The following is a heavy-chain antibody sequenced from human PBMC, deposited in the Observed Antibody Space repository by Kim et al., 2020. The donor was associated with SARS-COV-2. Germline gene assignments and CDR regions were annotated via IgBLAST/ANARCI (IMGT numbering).Heavy chain of an antibody. CDR2: IWYDGSNK. J-gene: IGHJ4*02. CDR1: GFTFSSYG. CDR3: ARQGRDSGYGIFFDF. D-gene: IGHD5-12*01. Sequence: GGSLRLSCAASGFTFSSYGMHWVRQAPGKGLEWVAVIWYDGSNKYYADSVKGRFTISRDNSKNTLFLQMNSLRAEDTAVYYCARQGRDSGYGIFFDFWGQGTLVTVSS. V-gene: IGHV3-33*08.